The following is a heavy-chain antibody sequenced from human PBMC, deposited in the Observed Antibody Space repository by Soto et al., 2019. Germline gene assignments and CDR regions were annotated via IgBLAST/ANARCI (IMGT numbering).Heavy chain of an antibody. D-gene: IGHD3-10*01. CDR3: ATLGPMVRGASWEPYYYYYGMDV. Sequence: PSETLSLTCTVSGASVSSGSHYWTWIRQPPGKGLEWIGYISSSGGTNYSPSLKSRDTISLDTSKNQFSLKLSSVTAADTAVYYCATLGPMVRGASWEPYYYYYGMDVWGQGTTVTVSS. CDR2: ISSSGGT. J-gene: IGHJ6*02. V-gene: IGHV4-61*01. CDR1: GASVSSGSHY.